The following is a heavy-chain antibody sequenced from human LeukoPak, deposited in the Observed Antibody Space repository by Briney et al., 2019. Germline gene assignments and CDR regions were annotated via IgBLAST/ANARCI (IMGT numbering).Heavy chain of an antibody. D-gene: IGHD3-10*01. V-gene: IGHV1-69*13. Sequence: SVKVSRKASGGTFSSYAISWVRQAPGQGLEWMGGIIPIFGTANYAQKFQGRVTITADESTSTAYMELSSLRSEDTAVYYCARGVVRGVITNSFDYWGQGTLVTVSS. CDR1: GGTFSSYA. J-gene: IGHJ4*02. CDR3: ARGVVRGVITNSFDY. CDR2: IIPIFGTA.